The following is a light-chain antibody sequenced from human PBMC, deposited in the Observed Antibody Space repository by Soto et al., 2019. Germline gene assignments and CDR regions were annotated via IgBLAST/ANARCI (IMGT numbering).Light chain of an antibody. CDR1: SSDVGGQYY. CDR2: DVN. V-gene: IGLV2-11*01. J-gene: IGLJ1*01. Sequence: QSVLTQPRSVSGSPGQSVTISCTGTSSDVGGQYYVSWYQHHPGKGPKLIIYDVNKRPSGVPDRFSGSKSGNTATLTISGLQAEDESDYYCSSYAGSYTSYVFGTGTKGTAL. CDR3: SSYAGSYTSYV.